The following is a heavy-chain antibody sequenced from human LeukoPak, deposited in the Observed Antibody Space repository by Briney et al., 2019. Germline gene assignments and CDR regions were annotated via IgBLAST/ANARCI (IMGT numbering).Heavy chain of an antibody. Sequence: SVKVSCKGSGYTFRSYGITWVRQAPGQGLEWMGWISANNGNTNYAQKFQGRVTMTTDTSTTTAYMELRSPRSDDTAVYYCARGRGDYYGSSGNWFDPWGQGALVTVSS. CDR2: ISANNGNT. CDR1: GYTFRSYG. CDR3: ARGRGDYYGSSGNWFDP. V-gene: IGHV1-18*01. J-gene: IGHJ5*02. D-gene: IGHD3-22*01.